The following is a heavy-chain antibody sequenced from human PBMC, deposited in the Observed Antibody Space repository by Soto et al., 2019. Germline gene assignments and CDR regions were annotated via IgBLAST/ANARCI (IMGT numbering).Heavy chain of an antibody. CDR2: IRSKAYGGTT. D-gene: IGHD4-4*01. Sequence: GGSLRLSCTASGFTFGDYAMSWFRQAPGKGLERVGFIRSKAYGGTTEYAASVKGRVTISRDDSKSIAYLQVDSLKTEDTAVYYCSRHEGYSKLYYYYMDVWGKGTTVTVSS. CDR3: SRHEGYSKLYYYYMDV. CDR1: GFTFGDYA. J-gene: IGHJ6*03. V-gene: IGHV3-49*03.